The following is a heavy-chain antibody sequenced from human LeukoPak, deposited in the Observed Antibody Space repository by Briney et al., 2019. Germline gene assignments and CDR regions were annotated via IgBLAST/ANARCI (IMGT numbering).Heavy chain of an antibody. V-gene: IGHV3-53*01. Sequence: PGGSLRLSCAASGFTFSSYSMNWVRQAPGKGLECVSVIYSHGATYYAVSVKGRFTISRDKSKNTLYLQMNDLRPDDTAVYYCTRKTDSGGSGDYWGQGALVTVSS. CDR3: TRKTDSGGSGDY. D-gene: IGHD3-22*01. CDR2: IYSHGAT. J-gene: IGHJ4*02. CDR1: GFTFSSYS.